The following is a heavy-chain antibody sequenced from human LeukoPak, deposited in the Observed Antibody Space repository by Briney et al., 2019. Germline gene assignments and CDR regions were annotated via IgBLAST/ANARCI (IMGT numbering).Heavy chain of an antibody. J-gene: IGHJ6*02. D-gene: IGHD2-15*01. CDR1: GFTVSSNY. CDR2: IYSGGST. Sequence: PGGSLRLSCAASGFTVSSNYMSWVRQAPGKGLEWVSVIYSGGSTYYADSVKGRFTISRDNSKNTLYLQMNSLRAEDTAVYYCAKDLGYCSGGSCYPGLYYYYGMDVWGQGTTVTVSS. V-gene: IGHV3-53*05. CDR3: AKDLGYCSGGSCYPGLYYYYGMDV.